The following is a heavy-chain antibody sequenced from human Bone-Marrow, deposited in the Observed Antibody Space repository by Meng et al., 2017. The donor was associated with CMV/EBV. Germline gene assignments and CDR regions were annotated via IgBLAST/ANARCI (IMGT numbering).Heavy chain of an antibody. CDR1: GGSISSSSYY. Sequence: SETLSPTCTVSGGSISSSSYYWGWIRQPPGKGLEWIGYIYYSGSTNYNPSLKSRVTISVDTSKNQFSLKLSSVTAADTAVYYCARDPDVDNRGNSWATFDYWGQGVLVTVSS. CDR3: ARDPDVDNRGNSWATFDY. D-gene: IGHD5-24*01. CDR2: IYYSGST. J-gene: IGHJ4*02. V-gene: IGHV4-61*01.